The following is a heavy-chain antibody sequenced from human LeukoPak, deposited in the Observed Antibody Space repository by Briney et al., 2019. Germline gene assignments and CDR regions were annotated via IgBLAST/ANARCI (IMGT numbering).Heavy chain of an antibody. D-gene: IGHD1-26*01. CDR2: ISAYNGNT. CDR1: GYTFTSYG. Sequence: ASVKVSCKASGYTFTSYGISWVRQAPGQGLEWMGWISAYNGNTNYAQKLQGRVTMTTDTSTGTAYMELRSLRSDDTAVYYCARGLRGVGLYRNAFDPWGQGTLVTVSS. V-gene: IGHV1-18*01. CDR3: ARGLRGVGLYRNAFDP. J-gene: IGHJ5*02.